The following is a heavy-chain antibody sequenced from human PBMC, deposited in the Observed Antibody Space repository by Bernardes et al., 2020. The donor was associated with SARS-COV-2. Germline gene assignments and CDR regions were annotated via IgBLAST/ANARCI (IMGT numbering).Heavy chain of an antibody. CDR3: ARDLTGTTFGYYYYGMDV. D-gene: IGHD1-7*01. CDR1: GYTFTGYY. V-gene: IGHV1-2*02. CDR2: INPNSGGT. Sequence: ASVKVSCKASGYTFTGYYMHWVRQAPGQGLEWMGWINPNSGGTNYAQKFQGRVTMTRDTSINTAYMELSRLRSDDTDVYYCARDLTGTTFGYYYYGMDVWGQGTTVTVSS. J-gene: IGHJ6*02.